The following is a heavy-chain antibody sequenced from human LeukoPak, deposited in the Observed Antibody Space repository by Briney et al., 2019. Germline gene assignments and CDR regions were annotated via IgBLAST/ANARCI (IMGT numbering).Heavy chain of an antibody. Sequence: GRSLRLSCAASGFTFSSYGMHWVRQAPGKGLEWVAVISYDGSNKYYADSVKGRFTISRDNAKNSLYLQMNSLRAEDTAVYYCARELAGHYYGSGSSFDYWGQGTLVTVSS. CDR3: ARELAGHYYGSGSSFDY. J-gene: IGHJ4*02. V-gene: IGHV3-30*03. D-gene: IGHD3-10*01. CDR1: GFTFSSYG. CDR2: ISYDGSNK.